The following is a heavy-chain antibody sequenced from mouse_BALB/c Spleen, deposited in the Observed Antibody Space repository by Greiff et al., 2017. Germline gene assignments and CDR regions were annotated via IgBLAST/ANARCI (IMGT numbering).Heavy chain of an antibody. CDR1: GYSITSDYA. Sequence: EVQLQESGPGLVKPSQSLSLTCTVTGYSITSDYAWNWIRQFPGNKLEWMGYISYSGSTSYNPSLKSRISINRDTSKNQFFLQLNSVTTEDTATYYCAINYYGPHYYAMDYWGQGTSVTVSS. D-gene: IGHD1-2*01. CDR2: ISYSGST. J-gene: IGHJ4*01. V-gene: IGHV3-2*02. CDR3: AINYYGPHYYAMDY.